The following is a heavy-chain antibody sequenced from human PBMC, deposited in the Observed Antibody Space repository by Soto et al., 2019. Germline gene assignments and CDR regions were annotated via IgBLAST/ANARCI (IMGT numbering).Heavy chain of an antibody. D-gene: IGHD1-26*01. V-gene: IGHV3-30*18. CDR3: AKGLLAIVGTTLPRDAFNI. CDR2: ISHDGSNK. J-gene: IGHJ3*02. CDR1: GFSFTTYV. Sequence: GGSLRLSCAASGFSFTTYVMHWVRQAPGKXLEWVAVISHDGSNKYYGDAVKGRFTISRDTSKNAVYLEMNSLRPEDTAVYYCAKGLLAIVGTTLPRDAFNIWGQGTMVTV.